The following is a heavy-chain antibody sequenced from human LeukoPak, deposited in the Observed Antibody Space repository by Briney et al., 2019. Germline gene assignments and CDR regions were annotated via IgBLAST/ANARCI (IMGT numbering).Heavy chain of an antibody. V-gene: IGHV3-9*01. J-gene: IGHJ3*02. Sequence: PGGSLRLSCAASGFTFDDYAMHWVRQAPGKGLEWVSGISWNSGSIGYADSVKGRFTISRDNVKNSLYLQMNSLRAEDTALYYCAKVMLGRNGAFDIWGQGIMVTVSS. CDR3: AKVMLGRNGAFDI. CDR1: GFTFDDYA. D-gene: IGHD2-8*01. CDR2: ISWNSGSI.